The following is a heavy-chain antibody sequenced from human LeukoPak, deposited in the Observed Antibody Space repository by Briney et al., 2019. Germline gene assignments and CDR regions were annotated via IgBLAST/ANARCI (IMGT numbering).Heavy chain of an antibody. D-gene: IGHD4-17*01. CDR1: GFFFSNYW. CDR3: ARDDGAYSLYPFDS. CDR2: IKTDGSII. V-gene: IGHV3-74*01. J-gene: IGHJ4*02. Sequence: GGSLRLSCAASGFFFSNYWMHWVRQAPGKGLVWVSRIKTDGSIISYADSVKGRFTISRDNAENTLYLQMNSLRHEDTAVYHCARDDGAYSLYPFDSWGQGTLVTVSS.